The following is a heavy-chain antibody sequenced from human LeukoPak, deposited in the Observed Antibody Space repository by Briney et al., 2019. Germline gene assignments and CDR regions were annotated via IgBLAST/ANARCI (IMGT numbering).Heavy chain of an antibody. CDR2: INPTGGST. V-gene: IGHV1-46*01. J-gene: IGHJ5*02. CDR1: GYTFTSYY. D-gene: IGHD1-26*01. Sequence: ASVKVSCKASGYTFTSYYMHWVRQAPGEGLEWMGLINPTGGSTGYAQKFQGRDTMTRDMSTSTDYMELSSLRSEDTAIYYCERDNSVGDNAWWFDAWGQGTLVTVSS. CDR3: ERDNSVGDNAWWFDA.